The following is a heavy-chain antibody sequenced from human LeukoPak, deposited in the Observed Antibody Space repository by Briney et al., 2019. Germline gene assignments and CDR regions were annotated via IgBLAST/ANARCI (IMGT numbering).Heavy chain of an antibody. V-gene: IGHV1-69*13. Sequence: SVRVSCKASGGTFNNYPISWVRQAPGQGLEWMGGIIPIFGTTNYAPKFQGRVTFTADESTSTVYMELSSLRSEDTAVYYCARGIGFGETPTPSYYFDYWGQGTLVTVSS. CDR3: ARGIGFGETPTPSYYFDY. CDR1: GGTFNNYP. J-gene: IGHJ4*02. D-gene: IGHD3-10*01. CDR2: IIPIFGTT.